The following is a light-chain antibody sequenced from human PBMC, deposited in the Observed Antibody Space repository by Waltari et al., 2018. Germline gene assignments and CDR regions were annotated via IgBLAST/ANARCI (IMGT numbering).Light chain of an antibody. CDR3: YSTDFSGHDRV. CDR2: EDI. V-gene: IGLV3-10*01. Sequence: SYELTQPPSVSVSPGQTARITCTGDALPKKYAYWYQQKSGQAPVLVIYEDIKRPTGIPERFSGSSSGTTATLTISGAHVEDEADYYCYSTDFSGHDRVFGGGTKLTVL. J-gene: IGLJ3*02. CDR1: ALPKKY.